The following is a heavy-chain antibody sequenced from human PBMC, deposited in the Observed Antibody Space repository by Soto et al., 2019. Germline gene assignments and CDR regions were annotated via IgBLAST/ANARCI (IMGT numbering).Heavy chain of an antibody. D-gene: IGHD5-18*01. CDR3: AFAHEDTDFYQFAY. CDR1: GGTFSSYA. Sequence: QVQLVQSGAEVKKPGSSVKVSCKASGGTFSSYAISWVRQAPGQGLEWMGGIIPIFGTANYAQKFQGRVAITARESTSTNYLERTNPGYEDTVVYYGAFAHEDTDFYQFAYTGRGTLVVVSA. V-gene: IGHV1-69*01. CDR2: IIPIFGTA. J-gene: IGHJ4*01.